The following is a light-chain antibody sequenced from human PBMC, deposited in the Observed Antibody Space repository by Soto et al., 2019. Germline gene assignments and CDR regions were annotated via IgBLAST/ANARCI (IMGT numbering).Light chain of an antibody. CDR1: SIDVGGYNY. CDR2: EVS. J-gene: IGLJ3*02. Sequence: QSALTQPASVSGSPGQSITISCTGTSIDVGGYNYVSWYQQHPGKAPKLMIYEVSKRPSGVPDRFSGSKSGNTASLTVSGLQAEDEADYYCNSYAGSNNWVFGGGTKLIVL. V-gene: IGLV2-8*01. CDR3: NSYAGSNNWV.